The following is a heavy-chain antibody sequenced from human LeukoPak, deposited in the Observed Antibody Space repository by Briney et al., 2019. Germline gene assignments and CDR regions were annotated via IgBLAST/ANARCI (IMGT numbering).Heavy chain of an antibody. Sequence: SETLSLTCAVYGGSFSGYYWSWIRQPPGKGLEWIGEINHSGSTNYNPSLKSRVTISVDTSKNQFSLKLSSVTAADTAVYYCARGEGITAVTYWGQGTLVTVSS. J-gene: IGHJ4*02. CDR2: INHSGST. D-gene: IGHD1-14*01. V-gene: IGHV4-34*01. CDR3: ARGEGITAVTY. CDR1: GGSFSGYY.